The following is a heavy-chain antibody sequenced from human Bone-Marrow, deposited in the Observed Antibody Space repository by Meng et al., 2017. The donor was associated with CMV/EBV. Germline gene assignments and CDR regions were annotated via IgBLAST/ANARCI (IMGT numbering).Heavy chain of an antibody. V-gene: IGHV3-23*03. D-gene: IGHD4-17*01. CDR2: IYSGGSST. CDR1: GFTFSSYA. CDR3: AKGASYAHAFDI. J-gene: IGHJ3*02. Sequence: GGSLRLTCAASGFTFSSYAMSWVRQAPGKGLEWVSVIYSGGSSTYYADSVKGRFTISRDNSKNTLYLQMNSLRAEDTAVYYCAKGASYAHAFDIWGQGTMVTVSS.